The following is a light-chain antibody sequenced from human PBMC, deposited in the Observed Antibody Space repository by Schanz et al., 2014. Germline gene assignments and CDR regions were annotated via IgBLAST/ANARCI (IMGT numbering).Light chain of an antibody. Sequence: QSALTQPASVSGSPGQSVTISCTGTSSDVGGYNYVSWYQLHPGKAPKLMIYEVNKRPPGVSHRFSGSKSGNTASLTISGLQAEDEADYYCCSYADSGTRYLFGTETKLTVL. J-gene: IGLJ1*01. CDR3: CSYADSGTRYL. CDR2: EVN. CDR1: SSDVGGYNY. V-gene: IGLV2-23*02.